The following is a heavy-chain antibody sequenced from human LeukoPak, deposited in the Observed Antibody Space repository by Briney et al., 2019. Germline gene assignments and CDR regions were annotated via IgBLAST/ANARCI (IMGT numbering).Heavy chain of an antibody. CDR3: ARNPQDIPLGAFGI. D-gene: IGHD2-15*01. CDR2: IYHSGST. CDR1: GGSISSGGYS. Sequence: PSQTLSLTCAVSGGSISSGGYSWSWIRQPPGKGLEWIGYIYHSGSTYYNPSLKSRVTISVDRSKNHFSLRLSSVTAADTAVYYCARNPQDIPLGAFGIWGQGTMVTVSS. J-gene: IGHJ3*02. V-gene: IGHV4-30-2*01.